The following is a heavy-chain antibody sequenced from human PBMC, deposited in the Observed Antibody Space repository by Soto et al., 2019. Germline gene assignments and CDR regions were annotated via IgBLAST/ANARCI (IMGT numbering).Heavy chain of an antibody. J-gene: IGHJ5*02. CDR2: VEYGGST. Sequence: PSETLSLTCTVSGGSIISGNFYWGWIRQPPVKGLEWIGSVEYGGSTYDNPSLKSRVTLSADTSKNQFSLKLTSVTAADTAIYYCARHVRGAVTMNWFDPWGHGTLVTAPQ. CDR1: GGSIISGNFY. V-gene: IGHV4-39*01. CDR3: ARHVRGAVTMNWFDP. D-gene: IGHD3-10*02.